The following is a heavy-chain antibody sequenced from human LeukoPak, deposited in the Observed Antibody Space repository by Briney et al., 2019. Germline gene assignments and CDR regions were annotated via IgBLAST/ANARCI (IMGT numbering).Heavy chain of an antibody. J-gene: IGHJ4*02. CDR3: AGLVGRYSSGLYYYYFDY. Sequence: SETLSLTCTVSGDSINSLDLWSWVRQPPGKGLEWIGEMYLSGTTHPNPSVKSRVTISIDKSKNQFFLNLSSVTAEDTAVYYCAGLVGRYSSGLYYYYFDYWGQGTLVTVSS. D-gene: IGHD3-22*01. CDR2: MYLSGTT. V-gene: IGHV4-4*02. CDR1: GDSINSLDL.